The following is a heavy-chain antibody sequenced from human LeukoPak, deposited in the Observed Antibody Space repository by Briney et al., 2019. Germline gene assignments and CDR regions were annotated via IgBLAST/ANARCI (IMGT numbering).Heavy chain of an antibody. D-gene: IGHD3-10*01. CDR1: GLTVSSNY. J-gene: IGHJ6*04. CDR2: IYSGGST. V-gene: IGHV3-53*01. Sequence: GGSLRLSCAASGLTVSSNYMSWVRQAPGKGLEWVSVIYSGGSTYYADSVKGRFTISRDNSKNTLYLQMNSLRAEDTAVYYCARATPEWFGEFYYYGMDVWGKGTTVTVSS. CDR3: ARATPEWFGEFYYYGMDV.